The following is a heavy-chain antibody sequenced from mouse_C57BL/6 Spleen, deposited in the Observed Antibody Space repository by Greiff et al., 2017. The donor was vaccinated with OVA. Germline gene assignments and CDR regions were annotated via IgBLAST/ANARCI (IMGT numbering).Heavy chain of an antibody. Sequence: VQLQQSGAEVVRPGASVKLSCKASGYTFTDHYINWVKQRPGQGLEWIARIYPGSGNTYYNEKFKGKATLTAEKSSNTAYMQLSSLTSEDSAVYFCARDDGYFFEYWGQGTTLTVSS. CDR2: IYPGSGNT. D-gene: IGHD2-3*01. CDR3: ARDDGYFFEY. CDR1: GYTFTDHY. J-gene: IGHJ2*01. V-gene: IGHV1-76*01.